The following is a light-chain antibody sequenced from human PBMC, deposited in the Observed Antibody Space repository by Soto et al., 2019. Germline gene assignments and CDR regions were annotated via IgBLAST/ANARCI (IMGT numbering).Light chain of an antibody. Sequence: QSALTLPASVSGSPGQSITISCTGTISDVGRYNLVSWYQQHPDKAPKLIIYEDIERPSGVSHRFSGSTSGNTASLTISGLQTEDEAKYFCCSYAGGASVVFGGGTKLTVL. V-gene: IGLV2-23*01. CDR3: CSYAGGASVV. J-gene: IGLJ2*01. CDR1: ISDVGRYNL. CDR2: EDI.